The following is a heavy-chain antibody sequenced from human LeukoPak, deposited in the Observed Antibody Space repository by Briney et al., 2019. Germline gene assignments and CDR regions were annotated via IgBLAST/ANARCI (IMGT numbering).Heavy chain of an antibody. J-gene: IGHJ4*02. CDR1: GLIVSAHG. D-gene: IGHD1-26*01. CDR2: IKSDGRAA. CDR3: ARDVGPYGGSPGAD. Sequence: PGGSLRLSCEASGLIVSAHGMHWVRHAPGEGMVWVTRIKSDGRAASYADPVKGRFVISRDNSKNTLYLLMNSLRDDDTAMYFCARDVGPYGGSPGADWGQGTQVTVSS. V-gene: IGHV3-74*01.